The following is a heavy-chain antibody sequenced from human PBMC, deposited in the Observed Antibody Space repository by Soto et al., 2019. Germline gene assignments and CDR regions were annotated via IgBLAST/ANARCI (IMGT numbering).Heavy chain of an antibody. CDR3: ARRTPLVGAPFDT. CDR2: IYYSGNT. V-gene: IGHV4-39*01. J-gene: IGHJ5*02. Sequence: SETLSLTCTVSGGSISSNNYYWGWIRQPPGKGLEWIGNIYYSGNTYYNPSLKSRVTMSVDTSKNQFSLKLTSVTAADTAVYYCARRTPLVGAPFDTWGQGTLVTVSS. CDR1: GGSISSNNYY. D-gene: IGHD1-26*01.